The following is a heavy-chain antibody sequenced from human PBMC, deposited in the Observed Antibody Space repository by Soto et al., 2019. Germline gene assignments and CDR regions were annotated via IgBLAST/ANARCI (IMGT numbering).Heavy chain of an antibody. D-gene: IGHD2-21*02. Sequence: GGSLRLSCAASGFTFSNFVMRWVRQAPGKGLEWVSTITETGGDTYYTDSVKGRFTISKDFSKNTVSLQMTGLRVDDTAVYYCARTRTAFYRYYFDSWGQGALVTVSS. CDR2: ITETGGDT. CDR3: ARTRTAFYRYYFDS. CDR1: GFTFSNFV. V-gene: IGHV3-23*01. J-gene: IGHJ4*02.